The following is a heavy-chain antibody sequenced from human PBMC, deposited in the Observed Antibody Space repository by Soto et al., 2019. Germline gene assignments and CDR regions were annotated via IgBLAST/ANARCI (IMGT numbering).Heavy chain of an antibody. CDR2: IGIGSSTK. V-gene: IGHV3-48*01. CDR3: ARDQLYYNDISGRPLNAFDV. D-gene: IGHD3-22*01. J-gene: IGHJ3*01. CDR1: GFTFRNYG. Sequence: GALRLSCAASGFTFRNYGINWVRQAPGKGLEWVSYIGIGSSTKYYADSVKGRFTISRDNAKNSLYLQMNSLRAEDTAVYYCARDQLYYNDISGRPLNAFDVWGQGTMVTVSS.